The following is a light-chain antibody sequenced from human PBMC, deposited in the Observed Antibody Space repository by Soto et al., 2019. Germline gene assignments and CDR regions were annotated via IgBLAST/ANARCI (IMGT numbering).Light chain of an antibody. CDR2: GAS. V-gene: IGKV3-20*01. Sequence: EIVFTQSPGTLSLSPGERSTLSCRASQSVSSSYLAWYQQKPGQAPRLLIYGASSRATSIPDRFSGSGSGTDFTLTISRXEPEDFAVYYCQQYGSSPRTFGQGTKVDTK. CDR3: QQYGSSPRT. J-gene: IGKJ1*01. CDR1: QSVSSSY.